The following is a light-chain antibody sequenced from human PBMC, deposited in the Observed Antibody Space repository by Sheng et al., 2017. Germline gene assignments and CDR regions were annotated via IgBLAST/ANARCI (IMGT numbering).Light chain of an antibody. J-gene: IGKJ4*01. V-gene: IGKV1-39*01. CDR2: AAS. Sequence: DIQMTQSPSSLSASVGDSVTITCRASQSIITHLNWYQQKPGKAPKLVIHAASSIQSGVPSRFSGSGSGTDFTLTITSLQPEDFATYYCQQSYSAPLTSVGGTKVEIK. CDR1: QSIITH. CDR3: QQSYSAPLT.